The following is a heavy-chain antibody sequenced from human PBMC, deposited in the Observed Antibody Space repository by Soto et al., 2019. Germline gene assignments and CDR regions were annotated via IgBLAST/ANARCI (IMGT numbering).Heavy chain of an antibody. D-gene: IGHD1-26*01. J-gene: IGHJ6*02. Sequence: ETLSLTCTVSGGSIRSHYWSWVRQAPGKGLEWIGHIYYGGSTTYNPSLRSRSTISVDTSNNQFSLKLNSVTTADTAVYYCARDGREASGMDVWGQGTKVTVSS. CDR1: GGSIRSHY. V-gene: IGHV4-59*11. CDR3: ARDGREASGMDV. CDR2: IYYGGST.